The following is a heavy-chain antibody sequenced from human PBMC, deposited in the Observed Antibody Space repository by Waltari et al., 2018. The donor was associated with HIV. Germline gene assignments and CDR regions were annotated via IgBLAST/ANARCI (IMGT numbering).Heavy chain of an antibody. J-gene: IGHJ6*02. D-gene: IGHD2-21*01. V-gene: IGHV1-3*01. CDR2: INAGNGNT. CDR3: ARVIDLYYGMDV. CDR1: GYTFTSYA. Sequence: QVQLVQSGAEVKKPGASVKVSCKASGYTFTSYAMHWVRQAPGQRLEWMGWINAGNGNTKYSQKFQGRVTITRDTSASTAYMELSSLRSEDTAVYYCARVIDLYYGMDVWGQGTTVTVSS.